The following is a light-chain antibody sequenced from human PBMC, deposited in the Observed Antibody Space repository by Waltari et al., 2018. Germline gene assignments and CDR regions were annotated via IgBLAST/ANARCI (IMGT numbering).Light chain of an antibody. J-gene: IGKJ1*01. CDR2: GAS. CDR1: QSVSSNY. CDR3: QQYGSSFWT. Sequence: EIVLTQSPGTLSLSPGERATLYCRASQSVSSNYLAWYQQKPGQAPRLLIYGASSRATDIPDRFSGSGSGTDFTLTISRLEPEDFAVYYCQQYGSSFWTFGQGTKVEIK. V-gene: IGKV3-20*01.